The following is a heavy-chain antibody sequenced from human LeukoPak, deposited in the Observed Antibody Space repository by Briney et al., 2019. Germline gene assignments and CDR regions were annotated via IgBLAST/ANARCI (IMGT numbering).Heavy chain of an antibody. D-gene: IGHD3-22*01. CDR3: ERGTRYYDSSGSDAFDI. Sequence: GGSLRLSCAASGFTFSSYGMHWVRQAPGKGLEWVAVIWYDGSNKYYADSVKGRFTISRDNSKNTLYLQMNSLRAEDTAVYYCERGTRYYDSSGSDAFDIWGQGTMVTVSS. CDR2: IWYDGSNK. CDR1: GFTFSSYG. V-gene: IGHV3-33*01. J-gene: IGHJ3*02.